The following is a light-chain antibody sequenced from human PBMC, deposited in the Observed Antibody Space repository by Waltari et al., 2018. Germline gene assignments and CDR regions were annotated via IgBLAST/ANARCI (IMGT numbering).Light chain of an antibody. CDR3: QSYDISLNGWV. CDR2: DNR. Sequence: QSVLPQPPSVSGAPGQRVTISCTGNSSNIGTGYDVHWYQQFPGTAPRLLIFDNRNRPSGVPDRFSGSKSGTSASLAITGLQAEDEADYYCQSYDISLNGWVFGGGTKLTVL. J-gene: IGLJ3*02. CDR1: SSNIGTGYD. V-gene: IGLV1-40*01.